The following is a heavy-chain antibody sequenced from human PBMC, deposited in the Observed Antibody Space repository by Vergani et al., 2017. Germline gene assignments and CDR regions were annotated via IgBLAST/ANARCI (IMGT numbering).Heavy chain of an antibody. V-gene: IGHV4-34*01. CDR2: INHSGST. D-gene: IGHD6-13*01. CDR1: GGSFSGYY. CDR3: ARGIAAAGHYYFDY. J-gene: IGHJ4*02. Sequence: QVQLQQWGAGLLKPSETLSLTCAVYGGSFSGYYWSWIRQPPGKGLEWIGEINHSGSTNYNPSLKSRVTISVDTSKNQFSLKLSSVTAADTAVYYCARGIAAAGHYYFDYGGQGTLVTVSS.